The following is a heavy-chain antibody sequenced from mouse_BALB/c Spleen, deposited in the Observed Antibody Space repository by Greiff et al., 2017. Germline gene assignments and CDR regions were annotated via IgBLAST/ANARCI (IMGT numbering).Heavy chain of an antibody. Sequence: VQLQESGAELVKPGASVNLSCKTSGYTFTSYWIQWVKQRPGQGLGWIGEIFPGTGTTYYNEKFKGKATLTIDTSSSTAYMQLSSLTSEDSAVYFCARRSTVVDFDYWGQGTTLTVSS. V-gene: IGHV1S132*01. D-gene: IGHD1-1*01. CDR3: ARRSTVVDFDY. CDR2: IFPGTGTT. CDR1: GYTFTSYW. J-gene: IGHJ2*01.